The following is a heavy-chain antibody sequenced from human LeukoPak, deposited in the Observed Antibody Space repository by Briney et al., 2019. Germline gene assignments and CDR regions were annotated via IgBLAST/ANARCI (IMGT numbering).Heavy chain of an antibody. V-gene: IGHV4-59*01. J-gene: IGHJ4*02. Sequence: SETLSLTCTVSGGSISGYYWSWIRQPPGKGLEWIGYIYYTGSTNYSPSLKSRVTISVDTSKNQFSLKLSSVTAADTAVYYCARWHTGIEGYDYWGQGTLVTVSS. CDR1: GGSISGYY. CDR3: ARWHTGIEGYDY. CDR2: IYYTGST. D-gene: IGHD1-14*01.